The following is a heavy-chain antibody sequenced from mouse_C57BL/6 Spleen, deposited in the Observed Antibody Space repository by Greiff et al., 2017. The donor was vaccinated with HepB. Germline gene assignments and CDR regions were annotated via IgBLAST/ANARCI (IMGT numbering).Heavy chain of an antibody. CDR3: ASIYYDYDRAFDY. CDR2: INPGSGGT. CDR1: GYAFTNYL. V-gene: IGHV1-54*01. J-gene: IGHJ2*01. Sequence: VQLQQSGAELVRPGPSVKVSCKASGYAFTNYLIEWVKQRPGQGLEWIGVINPGSGGTNYNEKFKGKATLTADKSSSTAYMQLSSLTSEDSAVYFCASIYYDYDRAFDYWGQGTTLTVSS. D-gene: IGHD2-4*01.